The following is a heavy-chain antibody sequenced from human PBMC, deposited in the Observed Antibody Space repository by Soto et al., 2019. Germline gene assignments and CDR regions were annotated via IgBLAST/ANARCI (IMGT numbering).Heavy chain of an antibody. D-gene: IGHD3-10*01. V-gene: IGHV4-59*01. CDR3: AKNYGNAFDI. CDR2: IYYSGST. CDR1: GGSFSGYY. Sequence: SETLSLTCAVYGGSFSGYYWSWIRQPPGKGLEWIGYIYYSGSTNYNPSLKSRVTISVGTSKNQFSLKLSSVTAADTAVYYCAKNYGNAFDIWGQGTMVTVSS. J-gene: IGHJ3*02.